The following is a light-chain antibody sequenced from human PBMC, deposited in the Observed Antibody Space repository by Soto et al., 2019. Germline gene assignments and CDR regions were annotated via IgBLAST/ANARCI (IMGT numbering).Light chain of an antibody. CDR2: SDN. J-gene: IGLJ3*02. Sequence: QSVLTQAPSASGTPGQRVTISCSGSSPNIGRNTVNWYQQVPGTAPKVLIYSDNQRPSGVPDRFSGSKSGTSASLAISGLQSEDEADYYCSTWDDSLNGWVFGGGTKLTVL. V-gene: IGLV1-44*01. CDR1: SPNIGRNT. CDR3: STWDDSLNGWV.